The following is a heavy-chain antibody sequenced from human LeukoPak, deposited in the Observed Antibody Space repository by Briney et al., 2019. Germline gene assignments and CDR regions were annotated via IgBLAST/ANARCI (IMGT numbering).Heavy chain of an antibody. Sequence: AGGSLRLSCVASGFTYRTYWMDWVRQAPGKGLEWVANINQDGSEKYHVDSVKGRFTISRDNAKNSIYLQMNSLTAEDTAVYYCVREYWYSDLWGRGTLDTVSS. CDR2: INQDGSEK. CDR1: GFTYRTYW. CDR3: VREYWYSDL. J-gene: IGHJ2*01. V-gene: IGHV3-7*01.